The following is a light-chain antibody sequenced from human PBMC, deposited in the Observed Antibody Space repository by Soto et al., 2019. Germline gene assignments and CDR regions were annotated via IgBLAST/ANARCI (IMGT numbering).Light chain of an antibody. CDR2: EGN. Sequence: QSALTQPASVSGSPGQSITISCAGTSSDVGSYNFVSWYQQHPGKAPKLMIYEGNKRPSGVSNRFSGSKSGNTASLTISGVHAADEADYYCCPYARSSNFLVFGGGTKLTVL. CDR1: SSDVGSYNF. CDR3: CPYARSSNFLV. V-gene: IGLV2-23*03. J-gene: IGLJ2*01.